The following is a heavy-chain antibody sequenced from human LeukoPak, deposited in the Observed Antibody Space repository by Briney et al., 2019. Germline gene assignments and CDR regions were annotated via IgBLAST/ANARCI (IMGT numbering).Heavy chain of an antibody. J-gene: IGHJ4*02. CDR2: IYYSGST. CDR3: ARDLLNEGNHLDY. V-gene: IGHV4-30-4*01. CDR1: GGSISSGDYY. D-gene: IGHD4-23*01. Sequence: SETLSLTCTVSGGSISSGDYYWSWIRQPPGTGLEWIGYIYYSGSTYYNPSLKSRVTISVDTSKNQFSLKLSSVTAADTAVYYCARDLLNEGNHLDYWGQGTLVTVSS.